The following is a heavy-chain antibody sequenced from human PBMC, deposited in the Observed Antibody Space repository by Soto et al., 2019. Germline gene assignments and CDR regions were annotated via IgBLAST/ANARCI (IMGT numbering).Heavy chain of an antibody. V-gene: IGHV1-18*01. J-gene: IGHJ4*01. Sequence: ASVKVSFKASGYTFTTFGISWVRQAPGQGLEWMGWINTDNGNTKYAQSLQGRVTMTTDTSTSTAYMELTSLKSDDTAVYYCAREYCDDSSCYGGDYWG. CDR3: AREYCDDSSCYGGDY. CDR1: GYTFTTFG. D-gene: IGHD2-2*01. CDR2: INTDNGNT.